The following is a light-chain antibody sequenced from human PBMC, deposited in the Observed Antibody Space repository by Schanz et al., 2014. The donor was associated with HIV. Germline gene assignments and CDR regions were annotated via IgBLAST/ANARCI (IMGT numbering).Light chain of an antibody. V-gene: IGLV2-8*01. Sequence: QSALTQPPSASGSVGQSVTISCTGTSSDVGLYTYVSWYQRHTGTAPKLMIYDINNRPSEIPDRFSGSKSGASASLAITGLQTGDEADYYCGSCDNTLGAGVFGGGTKLTVL. J-gene: IGLJ3*02. CDR2: DIN. CDR1: SSDVGLYTY. CDR3: GSCDNTLGAGV.